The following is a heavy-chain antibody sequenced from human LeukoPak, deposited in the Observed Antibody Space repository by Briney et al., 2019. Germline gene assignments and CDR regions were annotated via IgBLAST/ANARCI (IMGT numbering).Heavy chain of an antibody. Sequence: SETLSLTCTVSGGSISSYYWSWIRQPPGKGLEWIGYIYYSGSTNYNPSLKSRVTISVDTSKNQFSLKLSSVTAADTAVYYCARGRDLKPCYFDYWGQGTLVTVSS. CDR1: GGSISSYY. CDR2: IYYSGST. CDR3: ARGRDLKPCYFDY. J-gene: IGHJ4*02. V-gene: IGHV4-59*08.